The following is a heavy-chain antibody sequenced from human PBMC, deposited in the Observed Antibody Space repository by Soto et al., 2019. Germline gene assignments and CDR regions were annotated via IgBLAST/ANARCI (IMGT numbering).Heavy chain of an antibody. Sequence: SVKVSCKASGGTFSSYAISWVRQAPGQGLEWMGGIIPIFGTANYAQKFQGRVTITADKSTSTAYMELSSLRSEDTAVYYCARPDEYSSSSDYYYGMDVWGQGTTVTVSS. J-gene: IGHJ6*02. V-gene: IGHV1-69*06. CDR3: ARPDEYSSSSDYYYGMDV. CDR1: GGTFSSYA. D-gene: IGHD6-6*01. CDR2: IIPIFGTA.